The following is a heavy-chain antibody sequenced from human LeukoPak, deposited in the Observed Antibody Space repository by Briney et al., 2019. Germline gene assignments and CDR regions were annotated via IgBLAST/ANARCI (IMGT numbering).Heavy chain of an antibody. CDR1: GYTFTSYG. D-gene: IGHD2-2*01. V-gene: IGHV1-18*01. CDR3: ARLTRYCSSTSCRNWFDP. J-gene: IGHJ5*02. CDR2: ISAYNGNT. Sequence: ASVKVCCKASGYTFTSYGISWVRQAPGQGLEWMGWISAYNGNTNYAQKLQGRVTMTTDTSTSTAYMELRSLRSDDTAVYYCARLTRYCSSTSCRNWFDPWGQGTLVTVSS.